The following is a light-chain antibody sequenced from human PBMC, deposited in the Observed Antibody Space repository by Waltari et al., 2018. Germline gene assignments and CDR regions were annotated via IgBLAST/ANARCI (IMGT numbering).Light chain of an antibody. CDR3: SSFTSSSTRV. Sequence: QSALTQPASVSGSPGQSITISCTGTSSAVGAYNYVSWYQQHPGKAPKLMIYDVSNRPSGVSNRFSGSKSGNTASLTISGLQAEDEADYYCSSFTSSSTRVFGGGTKVTVL. CDR2: DVS. V-gene: IGLV2-14*01. J-gene: IGLJ3*02. CDR1: SSAVGAYNY.